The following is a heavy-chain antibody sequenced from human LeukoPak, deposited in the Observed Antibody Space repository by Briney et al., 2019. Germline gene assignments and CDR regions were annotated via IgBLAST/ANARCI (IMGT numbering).Heavy chain of an antibody. CDR3: ARDGVGGVYGDYGYFDL. J-gene: IGHJ2*01. D-gene: IGHD4-17*01. Sequence: ASVKVSCKASGYTFTGYYMRWVRQAPGQGLEWMGWINPNSGGTNYAQKFQGRVTMTRDTSISTAYMELSRLRSDDTAVYYCARDGVGGVYGDYGYFDLWGRGTLVTVSS. CDR1: GYTFTGYY. V-gene: IGHV1-2*02. CDR2: INPNSGGT.